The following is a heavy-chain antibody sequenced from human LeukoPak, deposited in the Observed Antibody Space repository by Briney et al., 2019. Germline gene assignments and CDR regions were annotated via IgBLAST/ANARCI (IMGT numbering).Heavy chain of an antibody. D-gene: IGHD3-22*01. V-gene: IGHV3-21*01. CDR3: AGSDTIGYLPREWDYWYFDL. CDR1: GITLNRYS. Sequence: GGSLRLSCAASGITLNRYSMNWVRQAPGKGLEWVSSISSGSTYIYYADSVKGRFTISRDNAKNSLYLQIYSLRAEDTAVYYCAGSDTIGYLPREWDYWYFDLWGRGTLVTVSS. J-gene: IGHJ2*01. CDR2: ISSGSTYI.